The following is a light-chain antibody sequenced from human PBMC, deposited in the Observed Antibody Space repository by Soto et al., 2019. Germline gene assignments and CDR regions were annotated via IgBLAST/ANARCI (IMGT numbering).Light chain of an antibody. V-gene: IGLV2-23*01. Sequence: QSALTQPASVSGSPGQSITISCTGTSSDVGNYNLVSWYQQYPGKAPKLIIYANNKRPSGSSGRFSGSKSGNTASLTISGLQAEDEADYYCFSYAGSNTYVFGTGTKVTVL. CDR1: SSDVGNYNL. CDR2: ANN. J-gene: IGLJ1*01. CDR3: FSYAGSNTYV.